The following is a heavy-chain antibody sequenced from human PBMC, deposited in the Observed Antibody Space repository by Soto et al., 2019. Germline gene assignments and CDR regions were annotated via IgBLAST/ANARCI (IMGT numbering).Heavy chain of an antibody. J-gene: IGHJ4*02. Sequence: GGSLRLSCAASGFTFSSYGMHWVRQAPGKGLEWVAVISYDGSNKYYADSVKGRFTISRDNSKNTLYLQMNSLRAEDTAVYYCAKGLAAGDYYDSSAPGDWGQGTLVTSPQ. CDR3: AKGLAAGDYYDSSAPGD. CDR1: GFTFSSYG. CDR2: ISYDGSNK. D-gene: IGHD3-22*01. V-gene: IGHV3-30*18.